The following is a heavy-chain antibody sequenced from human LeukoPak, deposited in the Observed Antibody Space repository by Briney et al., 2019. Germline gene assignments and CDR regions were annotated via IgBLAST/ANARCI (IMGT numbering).Heavy chain of an antibody. CDR1: GFTFSSYA. J-gene: IGHJ4*02. CDR2: ISGSGGST. CDR3: AKEGHSSSSSADFDY. Sequence: GGSLRLSCAASGFTFSSYAMSWVRQTPGKGLEWVSAISGSGGSTYYADSVKGRFTISRDNSKNTLYLQMNSLRAEDTAVYYCAKEGHSSSSSADFDYWGQGTLVTVSS. V-gene: IGHV3-23*01. D-gene: IGHD6-6*01.